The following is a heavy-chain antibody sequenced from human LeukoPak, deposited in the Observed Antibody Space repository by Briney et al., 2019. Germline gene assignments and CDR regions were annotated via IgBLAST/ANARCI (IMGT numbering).Heavy chain of an antibody. D-gene: IGHD1-26*01. J-gene: IGHJ3*02. Sequence: PWETLTLTCAVYGGSFSGYYWNWIRQPAGKGLEWIGRIYTSGSTNYNPSLKSRVTMSVDTSKIQFSLKLSSVTAADTAVYYCAREWELLAFDIWGQGT. CDR3: AREWELLAFDI. CDR2: IYTSGST. CDR1: GGSFSGYY. V-gene: IGHV4-4*07.